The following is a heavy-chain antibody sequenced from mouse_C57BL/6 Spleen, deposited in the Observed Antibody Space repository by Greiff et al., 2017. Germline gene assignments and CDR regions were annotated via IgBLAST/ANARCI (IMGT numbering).Heavy chain of an antibody. J-gene: IGHJ2*01. V-gene: IGHV1-75*01. D-gene: IGHD1-1*01. CDR2: TFPGSGST. CDR1: GYTFTDYY. Sequence: VQLQQSGPELVKPGASVKISCKASGYTFTDYYINWVKQRPGQGLEWIGWTFPGSGSTYYNEKFKGKATLTVDKSSSTAYMLLSSLTSEDSAVYFCARDKDYGSSYYFDDWGQGTTLTVSS. CDR3: ARDKDYGSSYYFDD.